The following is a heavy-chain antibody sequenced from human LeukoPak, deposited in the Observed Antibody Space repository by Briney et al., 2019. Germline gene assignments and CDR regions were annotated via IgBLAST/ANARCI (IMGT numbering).Heavy chain of an antibody. CDR1: GFSFTHAW. V-gene: IGHV3-15*01. D-gene: IGHD3-10*01. Sequence: GGSLRLSCTAFGFSFTHAWMSWVRQAPGKGLEWVGRIKSIGDGGTTDYAAPVKGRFTISRDDSKTTVYLQMNSLHTGDTAVYYCTTSVFLLFGGDAFSVWGQGTMVTVSS. J-gene: IGHJ3*01. CDR3: TTSVFLLFGGDAFSV. CDR2: IKSIGDGGTT.